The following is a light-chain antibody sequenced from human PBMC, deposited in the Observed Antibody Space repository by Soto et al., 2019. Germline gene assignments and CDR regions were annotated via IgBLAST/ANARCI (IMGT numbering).Light chain of an antibody. Sequence: DIQMTQSPSSLSASVGDRVTIICRASQSVSTRLAWYQQKPGKAPKVLIYDASSWAGGVPSRFTGSGSGTEFTLTINSLQPDDFATYYCQQYSSYWTFAQGTKVDIK. CDR2: DAS. V-gene: IGKV1-5*02. CDR3: QQYSSYWT. CDR1: QSVSTR. J-gene: IGKJ1*01.